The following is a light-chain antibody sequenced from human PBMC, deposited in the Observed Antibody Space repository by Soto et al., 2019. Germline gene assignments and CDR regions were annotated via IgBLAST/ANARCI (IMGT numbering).Light chain of an antibody. J-gene: IGKJ4*01. Sequence: MTQSPATLCSSAGDRTTLSCRASRDIGSDLSWYQQKPGKAPSLLIYAASNIQSGVPSRFSGSRSGTEFTLTISSLQPEDFAVYYCQQYDNSPCTFGRGTKVDIK. CDR1: RDIGSD. CDR3: QQYDNSPCT. CDR2: AAS. V-gene: IGKV1-6*01.